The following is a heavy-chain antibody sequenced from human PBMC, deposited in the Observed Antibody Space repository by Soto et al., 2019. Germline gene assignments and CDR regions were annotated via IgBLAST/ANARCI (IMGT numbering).Heavy chain of an antibody. V-gene: IGHV5-51*01. Sequence: GESLKISCKGSGYSFTTYWIGWVRQMPGKGLEWMGIIYPGDSDTRYSPSFQGQVTISADKSISTAYLQWSSLKASDTAMYYCARPPTTTYAAFDIWGQGPMVTV. CDR1: GYSFTTYW. D-gene: IGHD4-17*01. CDR3: ARPPTTTYAAFDI. CDR2: IYPGDSDT. J-gene: IGHJ3*02.